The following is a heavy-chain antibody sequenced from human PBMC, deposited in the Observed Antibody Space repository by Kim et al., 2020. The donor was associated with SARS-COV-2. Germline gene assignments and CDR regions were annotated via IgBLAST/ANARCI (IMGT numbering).Heavy chain of an antibody. CDR2: ISYDGRNK. Sequence: GGSLRLSCAASGFTFSSYGMHWVRQAPGKGLEWVAIISYDGRNKYYADSVKGRFTISRDNSKNTLYLQMNSLRAEDTAVYYCAKDREAYCGGDCYPFAEYFQHRGQGTLVTVSS. J-gene: IGHJ1*01. CDR3: AKDREAYCGGDCYPFAEYFQH. D-gene: IGHD2-21*02. V-gene: IGHV3-30*18. CDR1: GFTFSSYG.